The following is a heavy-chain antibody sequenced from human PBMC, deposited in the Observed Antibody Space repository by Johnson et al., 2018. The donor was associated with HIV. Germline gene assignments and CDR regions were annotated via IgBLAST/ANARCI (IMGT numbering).Heavy chain of an antibody. CDR2: ISYDGSNE. D-gene: IGHD3-22*01. J-gene: IGHJ3*02. CDR1: GFTFSSYG. CDR3: AKGGIYYYDSSENAFDI. V-gene: IGHV3-30*18. Sequence: QVQLVESGGGVVQPGRSLRLSCAASGFTFSSYGMHWVRQAPGKGLEWVAVISYDGSNENYADSVKGRLTISRDNSKNTLYLQMNSLRAEDTAVYYCAKGGIYYYDSSENAFDIWGQGTMVTVSS.